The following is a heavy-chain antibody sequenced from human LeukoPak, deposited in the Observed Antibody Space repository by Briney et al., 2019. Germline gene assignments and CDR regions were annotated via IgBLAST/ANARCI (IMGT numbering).Heavy chain of an antibody. Sequence: SETLSLTCIVSGDSISDTNYYWGWIRQPPGKGLECIAYIYYSGSTYYNPSLRSRLSISSDTSKNQFSLTLSSVTAADTAVYYCARDSVCGGGSCYSGYFDYWGQGTLVTVSS. V-gene: IGHV4-30-4*08. CDR3: ARDSVCGGGSCYSGYFDY. CDR2: IYYSGST. J-gene: IGHJ4*02. CDR1: GDSISDTNYY. D-gene: IGHD2-15*01.